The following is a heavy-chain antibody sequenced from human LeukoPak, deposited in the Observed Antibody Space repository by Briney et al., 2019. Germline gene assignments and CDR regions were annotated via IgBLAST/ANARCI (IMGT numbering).Heavy chain of an antibody. CDR3: AKSSRGWSVDY. J-gene: IGHJ4*02. CDR2: ISGSGDST. V-gene: IGHV3-23*01. CDR1: GFTFSSYA. Sequence: KSGGSLRLSCEASGFTFSSYAMSWVRQAPGKGLEWVSVISGSGDSTYYADSVEGRCTSSRDNSRNTLYLQMDSLRAEDTAVYYCAKSSRGWSVDYWGRGTRVTVSS. D-gene: IGHD6-19*01.